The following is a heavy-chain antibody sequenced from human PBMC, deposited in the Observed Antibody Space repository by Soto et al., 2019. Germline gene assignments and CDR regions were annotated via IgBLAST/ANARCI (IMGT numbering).Heavy chain of an antibody. J-gene: IGHJ4*02. CDR3: ARDHPHSYGVYYFDY. V-gene: IGHV4-59*01. CDR2: IYSSGST. Sequence: SETLPLTCTVSGGSIGNYYWNRIRQSPGKGLEWIGYIYSSGSTHYNPSLQNRVTISIDTSKNQVSLKVNPVTAADTAVYYCARDHPHSYGVYYFDYWGQGTPVTVSS. D-gene: IGHD5-18*01. CDR1: GGSIGNYY.